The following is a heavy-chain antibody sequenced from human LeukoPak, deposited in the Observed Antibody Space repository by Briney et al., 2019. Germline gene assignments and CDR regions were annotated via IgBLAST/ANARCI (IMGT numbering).Heavy chain of an antibody. V-gene: IGHV1-2*07. CDR3: ASSGFGVVPETVAEKHMDV. CDR1: GYTFTGHY. CDR2: IYPSSGGV. J-gene: IGHJ6*03. Sequence: ASMKVSCKASGYTFTGHYIHWVRQAPGQGLGWMGWIYPSSGGVEYSHIFEGRVTMTRDTFISTAYMELSRLRSDDTAVYYCASSGFGVVPETVAEKHMDVWGKGTTVTVSS. D-gene: IGHD3-3*01.